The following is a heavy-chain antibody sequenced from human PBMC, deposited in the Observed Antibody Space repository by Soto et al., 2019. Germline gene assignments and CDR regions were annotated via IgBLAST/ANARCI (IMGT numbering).Heavy chain of an antibody. CDR2: ISGSGGST. CDR1: GFTFSSYA. Sequence: EVQLLESGGGLVQPGGSLRLSCAASGFTFSSYAMSWVRQAQGKGLEWVSAISGSGGSTYYADSVKGRFTISRDNSKNTLYRPMNSLRAEDTAVYYCAPRPRSSCSFIIAEYFQHCGQGTLVTVSS. CDR3: APRPRSSCSFIIAEYFQH. V-gene: IGHV3-23*01. J-gene: IGHJ1*01. D-gene: IGHD6-13*01.